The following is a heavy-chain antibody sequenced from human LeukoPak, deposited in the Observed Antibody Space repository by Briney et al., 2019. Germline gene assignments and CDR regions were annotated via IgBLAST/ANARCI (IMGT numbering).Heavy chain of an antibody. J-gene: IGHJ4*02. CDR2: ISGSGGST. V-gene: IGHV3-23*01. D-gene: IGHD2-15*01. CDR1: GFTFSSYA. Sequence: GGSLRLSCAASGFTFSSYAMSWVRQAPGKGLEWVSAISGSGGSTYYADSVKGRFTISRDNSKNTLYLQMNSLRAEDTAVYYCAKDRMMVVAATPDYWGQGTLGTVSS. CDR3: AKDRMMVVAATPDY.